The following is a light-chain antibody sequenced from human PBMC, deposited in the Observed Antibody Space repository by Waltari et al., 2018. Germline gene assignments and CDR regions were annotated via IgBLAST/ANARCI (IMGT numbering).Light chain of an antibody. J-gene: IGKJ2*01. V-gene: IGKV1-39*01. CDR3: QQSSTNPYT. Sequence: DIQMTQSPSSLSASVGDRVTITCRASQSISRSLNWYRQKPGGAPNLLISSASFLQSGVPSRFSGSGSGTDFTLSISSLQPEDIATYFCQQSSTNPYTFGQGTKLEI. CDR2: SAS. CDR1: QSISRS.